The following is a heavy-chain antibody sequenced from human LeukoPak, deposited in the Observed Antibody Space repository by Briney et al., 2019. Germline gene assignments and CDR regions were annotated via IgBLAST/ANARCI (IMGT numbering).Heavy chain of an antibody. V-gene: IGHV1-2*02. CDR1: GYTFTGYY. CDR3: ARGRITGTFHSFDS. CDR2: INPNSGGT. Sequence: VASVKVSCKASGYTFTGYYMHWVRQAPGQGLEWMGWINPNSGGTNYAQKFQGRVTMTRDTSISTAYMELSRLRSDDTAVYYCARGRITGTFHSFDSWGQGTLVTVSS. J-gene: IGHJ4*02. D-gene: IGHD1-20*01.